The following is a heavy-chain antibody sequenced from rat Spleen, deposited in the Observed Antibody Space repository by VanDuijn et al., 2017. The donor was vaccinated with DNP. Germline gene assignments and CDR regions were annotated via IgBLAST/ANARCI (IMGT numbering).Heavy chain of an antibody. V-gene: IGHV5-31*01. D-gene: IGHD4-3*01. Sequence: EVQLVESGGDLVQPGRSLKLSCVASRFTFNSYWMAWIRQVPGKGLEWVASVTSSGGSTYYPDSVKGRFIISRDNARNTLYLQMNSLRSEDTATYYCTRGGTYYFDYWGQGVLVTVSS. CDR2: VTSSGGST. J-gene: IGHJ2*01. CDR3: TRGGTYYFDY. CDR1: RFTFNSYW.